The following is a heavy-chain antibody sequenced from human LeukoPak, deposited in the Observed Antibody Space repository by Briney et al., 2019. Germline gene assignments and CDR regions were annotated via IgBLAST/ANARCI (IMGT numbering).Heavy chain of an antibody. D-gene: IGHD3-22*01. Sequence: SETLSLTCAVYGGSFSGYYWSWIRQPPGKGLEWIGEINHSGSTNYNPSLKSRVTISVDTSKNQFSLKLSSVTAADTAVYYCARGPYYYDSSGYYLGSVFDYWGQGTLVTVSS. V-gene: IGHV4-34*01. J-gene: IGHJ4*02. CDR3: ARGPYYYDSSGYYLGSVFDY. CDR1: GGSFSGYY. CDR2: INHSGST.